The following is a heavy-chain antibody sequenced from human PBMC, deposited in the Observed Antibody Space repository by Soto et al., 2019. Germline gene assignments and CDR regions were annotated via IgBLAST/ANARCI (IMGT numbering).Heavy chain of an antibody. Sequence: GGSLRLSCAASGFTFSSYAMSWVRQAPGKGLEWVANIKQDGSEKYYVDSVKGRFTISRDNAKNSLYLQMNSLRAEDTAVYYCARVRVYENWFDPWGQGTLVTVSS. V-gene: IGHV3-7*01. D-gene: IGHD6-13*01. CDR2: IKQDGSEK. J-gene: IGHJ5*02. CDR3: ARVRVYENWFDP. CDR1: GFTFSSYA.